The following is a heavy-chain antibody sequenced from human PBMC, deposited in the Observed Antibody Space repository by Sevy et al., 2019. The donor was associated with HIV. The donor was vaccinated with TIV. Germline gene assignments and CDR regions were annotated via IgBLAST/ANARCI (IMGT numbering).Heavy chain of an antibody. D-gene: IGHD5-12*01. CDR2: ITSGSTYI. V-gene: IGHV3-21*01. CDR3: ARSGGYSDYGMDV. Sequence: GGSLRLSCAASGFTFSSYTMNWVRQAPGKGLEWVSSITSGSTYIYYADSVKGRFTISRENAKNSLYLQMNSLRAGDTAVHYCARSGGYSDYGMDVWGQGTTVTVSS. J-gene: IGHJ6*02. CDR1: GFTFSSYT.